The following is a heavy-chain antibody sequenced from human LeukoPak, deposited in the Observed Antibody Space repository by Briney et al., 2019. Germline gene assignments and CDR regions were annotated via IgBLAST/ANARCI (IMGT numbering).Heavy chain of an antibody. CDR2: INSDGSST. J-gene: IGHJ4*02. D-gene: IGHD1-26*01. Sequence: GGSLRLSCAASGSTFSNYWMDWVRQAPGKGLVWVSRINSDGSSTSYADSVKGRFTISRDNAKNTLYLQMNSLRAEDTAVYYCARDLSGSYPPHDYWGQGTLVTVSS. CDR3: ARDLSGSYPPHDY. V-gene: IGHV3-74*01. CDR1: GSTFSNYW.